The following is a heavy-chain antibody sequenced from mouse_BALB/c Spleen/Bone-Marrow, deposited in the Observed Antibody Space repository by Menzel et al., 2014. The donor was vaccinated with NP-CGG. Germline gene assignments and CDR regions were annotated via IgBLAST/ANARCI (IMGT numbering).Heavy chain of an antibody. CDR2: INPDSSTI. CDR3: ARLNYYGSLFV. Sequence: VQLKGSGGGLVQPGGSLKLSCAASGFDFSRYWMSWARQAPGKGLEWIGEINPDSSTINYTPSLKDKFIISRDNAKNTLYLQMSKVRSEDTALYYCARLNYYGSLFVWGAGTTVTVPS. D-gene: IGHD1-1*01. J-gene: IGHJ1*01. CDR1: GFDFSRYW. V-gene: IGHV4-1*02.